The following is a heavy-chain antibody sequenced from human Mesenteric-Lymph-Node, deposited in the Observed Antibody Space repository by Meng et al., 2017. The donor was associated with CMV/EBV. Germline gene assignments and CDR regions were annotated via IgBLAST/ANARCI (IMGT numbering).Heavy chain of an antibody. D-gene: IGHD3-22*01. CDR1: GGSFSNYS. J-gene: IGHJ4*02. V-gene: IGHV4-34*01. CDR2: INHSRST. CDR3: ARPPYYSDSSDYHRSDYFDY. Sequence: SETLSLTCAVYGGSFSNYSWTWIRQPPGKGLEWIGEINHSRSTNYNPSLKSRVTRSRGTSNNQFSLSLSSVAAADTAVYYCARPPYYSDSSDYHRSDYFDYWGQGTLVTVSS.